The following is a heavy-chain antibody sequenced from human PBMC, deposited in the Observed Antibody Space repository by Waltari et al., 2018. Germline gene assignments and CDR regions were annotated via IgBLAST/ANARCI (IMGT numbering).Heavy chain of an antibody. D-gene: IGHD5-12*01. J-gene: IGHJ4*02. CDR1: GFTGSIHY. Sequence: EVQLVESGGGLIQPGGSLRLSCAASGFTGSIHYMIWARQAPGKGLEWVSVIYSGGSTYYADSVKGRFTISRDNSKNTLYLQMNSLRAEDTAVYYCARALDGYNPLPDYWGQGTLVTVSS. V-gene: IGHV3-53*01. CDR3: ARALDGYNPLPDY. CDR2: IYSGGST.